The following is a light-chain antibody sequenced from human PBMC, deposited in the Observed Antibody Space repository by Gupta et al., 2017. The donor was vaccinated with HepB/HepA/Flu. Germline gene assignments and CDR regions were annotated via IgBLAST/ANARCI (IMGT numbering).Light chain of an antibody. J-gene: IGLJ2*01. V-gene: IGLV3-25*03. CDR1: ALPKQY. Sequence: SYALPQPPSVSVSPGQTARITCAGDALPKQYAYWYQQKPGQAPVLVIYKDSERPAGIPERFSGSSSGTTVTVTISGVQAEDEADYYCQSADSSGTYIFGGGTKLTVL. CDR2: KDS. CDR3: QSADSSGTYI.